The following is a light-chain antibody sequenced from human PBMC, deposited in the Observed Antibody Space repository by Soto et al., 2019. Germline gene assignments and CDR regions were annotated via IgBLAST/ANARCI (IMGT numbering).Light chain of an antibody. CDR1: SSDVGFYNY. CDR2: EVS. V-gene: IGLV2-14*01. J-gene: IGLJ1*01. CDR3: SSYRSSSTLYV. Sequence: QSVLTQPASVCGSPGQSITISCTGTSSDVGFYNYVSWYQQHPGKAPKLMIYEVSNRPSGVSNRFSGSKSGNTASLTISGLQAEDEADYSCSSYRSSSTLYVFGTGTKVTVL.